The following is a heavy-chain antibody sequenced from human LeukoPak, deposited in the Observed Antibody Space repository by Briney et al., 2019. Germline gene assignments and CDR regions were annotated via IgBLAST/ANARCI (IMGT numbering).Heavy chain of an antibody. CDR1: GFTFSGSG. CDR3: ARQATDDYGDD. Sequence: GGSLRPSCAASGFTFSGSGMHWVRQASGKGLEWVGRIRNKAYNYATAYAASVKGRFTISRDDSKNTAYLQMNSLKSEDTAVYYCARQATDDYGDDWGQGTLVTVSS. V-gene: IGHV3-73*01. J-gene: IGHJ4*02. CDR2: IRNKAYNYAT.